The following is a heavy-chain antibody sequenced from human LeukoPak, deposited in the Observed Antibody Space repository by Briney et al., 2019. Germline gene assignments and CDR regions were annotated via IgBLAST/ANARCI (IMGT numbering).Heavy chain of an antibody. V-gene: IGHV1-2*02. D-gene: IGHD5-24*01. J-gene: IGHJ3*02. CDR1: GYTFTGYY. CDR3: AREGSRVEMATSRTGAFDI. Sequence: ASVKVSCKASGYTFTGYYMHWVRQAPGQGLEWMGWINPNSGGTNYAQKFQGRVTMTRDTSISTAYIELSRLRSDDTAVYYCAREGSRVEMATSRTGAFDIWGQGTMVTVSS. CDR2: INPNSGGT.